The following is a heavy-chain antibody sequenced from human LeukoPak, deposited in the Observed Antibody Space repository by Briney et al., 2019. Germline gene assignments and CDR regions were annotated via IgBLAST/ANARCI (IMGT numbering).Heavy chain of an antibody. D-gene: IGHD5-18*01. CDR1: GYTLTELS. CDR3: ARGKDKVMGNRNYFDY. V-gene: IGHV1-24*01. Sequence: ASVEVSCKVSGYTLTELSMHWVRQAPGKGLEWMGGFDPEDGETIYAQKFQGRVTMTEDTSTDTAYMELSSLRSEDTAVYYCARGKDKVMGNRNYFDYWGQGILVTVSS. CDR2: FDPEDGET. J-gene: IGHJ4*02.